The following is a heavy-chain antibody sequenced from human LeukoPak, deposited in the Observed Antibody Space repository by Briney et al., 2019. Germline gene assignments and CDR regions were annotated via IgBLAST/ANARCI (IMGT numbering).Heavy chain of an antibody. V-gene: IGHV3-23*01. CDR1: GFTFSSYA. Sequence: GGSLRLSCAASGFTFSSYAMSWVRQAPGKGLEWVSAISGSGGSTYYADSVKGRFTISRDNSKNTLYLQMDSLEVEDTAVYYCARPCRGTSTYDAFDIWGQGTMVTVSS. CDR2: ISGSGGST. CDR3: ARPCRGTSTYDAFDI. J-gene: IGHJ3*02.